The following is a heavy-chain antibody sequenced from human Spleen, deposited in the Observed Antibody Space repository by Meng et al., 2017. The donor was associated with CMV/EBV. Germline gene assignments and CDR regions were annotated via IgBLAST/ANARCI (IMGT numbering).Heavy chain of an antibody. Sequence: GGSLRLSCAASGFIFDDYGMSWVRQAPGKELEWVSSINWNGDNTGYADSVKGRFTISRDNAKNSLYLQMDSLRAEDTAVYYCARRDGDYWGQGTLVTVSS. V-gene: IGHV3-20*04. J-gene: IGHJ4*02. CDR2: INWNGDNT. CDR1: GFIFDDYG. CDR3: ARRDGDY. D-gene: IGHD5-24*01.